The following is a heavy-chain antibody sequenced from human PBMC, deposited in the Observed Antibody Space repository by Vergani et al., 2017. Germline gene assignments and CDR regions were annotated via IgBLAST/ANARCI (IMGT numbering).Heavy chain of an antibody. CDR1: GFTFSGSA. V-gene: IGHV3-73*01. J-gene: IGHJ6*04. CDR2: IRSKANSYAT. D-gene: IGHD2-2*01. CDR3: TRPIGDIVVVPAGLDV. Sequence: EVQLLESGGGLVQPGGSLKLSCAASGFTFSGSAMHWVRQASGKGLEWVGRIRSKANSYATAYAASVKGRFTISRDDSKNTAYLQMNSLKTEDTAVYYCTRPIGDIVVVPAGLDVWGKGTTVTVSS.